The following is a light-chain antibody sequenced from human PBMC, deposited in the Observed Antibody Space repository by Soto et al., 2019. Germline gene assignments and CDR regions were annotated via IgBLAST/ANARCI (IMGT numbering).Light chain of an antibody. V-gene: IGKV1-39*01. CDR3: QQSYSTRWT. J-gene: IGKJ1*01. CDR1: QSISSY. CDR2: AAS. Sequence: DIQMTQSPSSLSASVGDRVTITCRASQSISSYLNWYQQKPGKAPKLLIYAASSLQSGVPSRFSGSGSGTDFTLTISSLQPEDFETYYCQQSYSTRWTLGQGTKVDI.